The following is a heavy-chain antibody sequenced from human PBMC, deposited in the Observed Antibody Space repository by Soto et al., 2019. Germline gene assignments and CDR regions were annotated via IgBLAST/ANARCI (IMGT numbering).Heavy chain of an antibody. V-gene: IGHV1-69*13. CDR2: IIPIFGTA. Sequence: SVTVSCKASGGTFSSYAISWVRQAPGQGLEWMGGIIPIFGTANYAQKFQGRVTITADESTSTAYMELSSLRSEDTAVYYCARDRLVVVVAATLYYYYGMDVWGQGTTVTVSS. CDR1: GGTFSSYA. J-gene: IGHJ6*02. D-gene: IGHD2-15*01. CDR3: ARDRLVVVVAATLYYYYGMDV.